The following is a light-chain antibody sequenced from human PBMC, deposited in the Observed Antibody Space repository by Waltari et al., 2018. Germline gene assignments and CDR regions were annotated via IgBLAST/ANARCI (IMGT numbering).Light chain of an antibody. J-gene: IGLJ2*01. CDR2: EVS. Sequence: QSALTQPPSASGSPGQSVTISCTGTSSDVGAYDYASWYQHHPAKAPKLLISEVSKRPSGVPDRFSGSRSGNTASLTVSGLQAEDEADYYCSSYAGSNNLVFGGGTKLTVL. CDR1: SSDVGAYDY. CDR3: SSYAGSNNLV. V-gene: IGLV2-8*01.